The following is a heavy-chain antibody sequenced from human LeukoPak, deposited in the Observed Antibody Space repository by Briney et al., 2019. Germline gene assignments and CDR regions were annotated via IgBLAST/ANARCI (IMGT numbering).Heavy chain of an antibody. CDR2: ISSSSSTI. CDR1: GFTFSSYS. CDR3: ARGVGMAASSGQFDS. Sequence: GGSLRLSCAASGFTFSSYSMNWVRQAPGKGLEWVSYISSSSSTIYYADSVKGRFTISRDNAKNSLYLQMNSLRAEDTAVYYCARGVGMAASSGQFDSWGQGTLVTVSS. V-gene: IGHV3-48*01. D-gene: IGHD6-13*01. J-gene: IGHJ4*02.